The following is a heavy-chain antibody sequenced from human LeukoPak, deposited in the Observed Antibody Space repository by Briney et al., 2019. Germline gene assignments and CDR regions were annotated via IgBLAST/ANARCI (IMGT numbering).Heavy chain of an antibody. CDR3: PRDLRGYSYGTDY. CDR1: GFTFSSYA. J-gene: IGHJ4*02. Sequence: SGGSLRLSFAASGFTFSSYAMHWVRQAPGKGLEWVAVISYDGSNKYYADSVKGRFTISRDNSKNTLYLQMNSLRAEDTAVYYCPRDLRGYSYGTDYWGQGTLVTVSS. CDR2: ISYDGSNK. D-gene: IGHD5-18*01. V-gene: IGHV3-30-3*01.